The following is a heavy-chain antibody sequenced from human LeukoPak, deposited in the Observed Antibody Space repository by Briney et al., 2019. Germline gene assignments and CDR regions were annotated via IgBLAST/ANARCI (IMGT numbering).Heavy chain of an antibody. CDR1: GYTFTSYG. V-gene: IGHV1-18*01. CDR2: ISAYNGNT. J-gene: IGHJ4*02. D-gene: IGHD3-16*01. CDR3: ARKALNLGALGY. Sequence: GASVKVSCKASGYTFTSYGLSWVRQVPGQGLEWMGWISAYNGNTNYEQKLQGRVTMTTDTSTSTAYMELRSLRSDDTAVYYCARKALNLGALGYWGQGTLVTVSS.